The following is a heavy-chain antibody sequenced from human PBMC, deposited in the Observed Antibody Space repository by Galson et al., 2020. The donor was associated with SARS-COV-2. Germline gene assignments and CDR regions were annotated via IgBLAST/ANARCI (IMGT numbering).Heavy chain of an antibody. V-gene: IGHV3-23*01. CDR2: ISGSGGST. CDR3: ASERITMIVRGYFDY. Sequence: TGGSLRLSCAASGFTFSSYAMSWVRQAPGKGLEWVTDISGSGGSTYYADSVKGRFTISRDNSKNTLYLQMNSLRAEDTAVYYCASERITMIVRGYFDYWGQGTLVTVSS. D-gene: IGHD3-22*01. J-gene: IGHJ4*02. CDR1: GFTFSSYA.